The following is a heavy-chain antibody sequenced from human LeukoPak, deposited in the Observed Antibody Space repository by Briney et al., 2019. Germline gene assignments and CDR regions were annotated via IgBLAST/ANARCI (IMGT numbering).Heavy chain of an antibody. CDR2: INPSGGST. CDR3: ASGYCSGGSCYSRIYYYYGMDV. V-gene: IGHV1-46*01. J-gene: IGHJ6*02. CDR1: GYTFTSYY. Sequence: ASVKVSCKASGYTFTSYYMHWVRQAPGQGLEWMGIINPSGGSTSYAQKFQGRVTMTRDTSTSTVYMELSSLRSEDTAVYYCASGYCSGGSCYSRIYYYYGMDVWGQGTTVTVSS. D-gene: IGHD2-15*01.